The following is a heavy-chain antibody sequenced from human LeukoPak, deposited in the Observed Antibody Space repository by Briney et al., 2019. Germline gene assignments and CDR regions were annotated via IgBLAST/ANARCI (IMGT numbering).Heavy chain of an antibody. V-gene: IGHV4-34*01. CDR2: INHSGST. CDR3: ARGGGYNWFDP. J-gene: IGHJ5*02. Sequence: SETLSLTCAVYGGFFSGYYWSWIRQPPGKGLEWIGEINHSGSTNYNPSLKSRVTISVDTSKNQFSLKLSSVTAADTAVYYCARGGGYNWFDPWGQGTMVTVSS. D-gene: IGHD3-10*01. CDR1: GGFFSGYY.